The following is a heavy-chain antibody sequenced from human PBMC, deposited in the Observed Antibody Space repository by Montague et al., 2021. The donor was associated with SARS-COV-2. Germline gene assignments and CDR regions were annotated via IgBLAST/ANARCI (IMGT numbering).Heavy chain of an antibody. Sequence: SLRLSCAASGFTFDDYAMHWVRQAPGKGLEWVSGISWNSGSIGYADSVKGRFTISRDNAKNSLYLQMNSLRAEDTALYYCAKGPGELLLSTYYYYGMDVWGQGTTVTVSS. CDR3: AKGPGELLLSTYYYYGMDV. V-gene: IGHV3-9*01. CDR2: ISWNSGSI. J-gene: IGHJ6*02. CDR1: GFTFDDYA. D-gene: IGHD3-10*01.